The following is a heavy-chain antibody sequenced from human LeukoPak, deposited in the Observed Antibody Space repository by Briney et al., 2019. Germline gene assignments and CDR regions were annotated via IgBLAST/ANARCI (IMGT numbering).Heavy chain of an antibody. Sequence: PSETLSLTCTVSGGSISSYYWGWIRQPPGKGLEWIGYINYSGSTNHNPSLKSRVTISVDTSKNQFSLKLTSVTAADTAVYYCARCPKGVYYYYMDVWGKGTTVTVSS. J-gene: IGHJ6*03. V-gene: IGHV4-59*01. CDR2: INYSGST. CDR1: GGSISSYY. CDR3: ARCPKGVYYYYMDV.